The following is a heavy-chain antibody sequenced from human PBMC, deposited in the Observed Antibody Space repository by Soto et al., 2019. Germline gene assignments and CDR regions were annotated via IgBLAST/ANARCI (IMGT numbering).Heavy chain of an antibody. CDR1: GYTFTSYS. V-gene: IGHV1-46*03. D-gene: IGHD3-16*01. J-gene: IGHJ3*02. Sequence: GASVKVSCKASGYTFTSYSMHWVRQAPGQRLEWMGIINAGGGSTRYAQKFQGRVTMTRDTSTSTVYMELSSLRSEDTAVYYCARDYGPGAFDIWGQGTMVTVSS. CDR3: ARDYGPGAFDI. CDR2: INAGGGST.